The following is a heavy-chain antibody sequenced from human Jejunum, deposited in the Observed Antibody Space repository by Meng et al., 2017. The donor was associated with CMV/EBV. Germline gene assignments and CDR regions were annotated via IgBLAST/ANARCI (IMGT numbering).Heavy chain of an antibody. J-gene: IGHJ4*02. Sequence: CAASGFTFRTYPMNWVRQAPGKGLEWVSSITSSSTYIYSADSAKGRFTISRDNAKNSLYLQMNSLRADDTAVYYCARDYRRGDGSGWGQGTLDTVSS. D-gene: IGHD2-21*02. CDR2: ITSSSTYI. V-gene: IGHV3-21*01. CDR1: GFTFRTYP. CDR3: ARDYRRGDGSG.